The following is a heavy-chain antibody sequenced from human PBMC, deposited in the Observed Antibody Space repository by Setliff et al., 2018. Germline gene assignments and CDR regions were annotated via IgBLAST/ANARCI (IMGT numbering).Heavy chain of an antibody. V-gene: IGHV1-2*02. J-gene: IGHJ6*03. CDR1: GNTFTGYY. CDR3: AREGVHTWSSTDYHYYMDV. D-gene: IGHD2-21*01. Sequence: ASVKVSCKASGNTFTGYYIHWLRQAPGQGLEWMGCINPNSGDTTFAQKFQGRVTITRDESTSTAYMELDSLRSEDTDVYYCAREGVHTWSSTDYHYYMDVWGRGTTVTVSS. CDR2: INPNSGDT.